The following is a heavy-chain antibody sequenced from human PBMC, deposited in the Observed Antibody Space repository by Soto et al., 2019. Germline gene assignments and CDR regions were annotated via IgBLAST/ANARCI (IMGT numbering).Heavy chain of an antibody. CDR3: AKGLLAIVGTTLPRDAFNI. CDR2: ISHDGSYK. J-gene: IGHJ3*02. V-gene: IGHV3-30*18. D-gene: IGHD1-26*01. CDR1: GFSFTTYV. Sequence: QVQLVESGGGVVQPGRSLRLSCAASGFSFTTYVMHWVRQAPGKGLEWVAVISHDGSYKYYGDAVKGRFTISRYTSKNAVYLEMNSLRPAYTAVYYCAKGLLAIVGTTLPRDAFNIWSQGTMVTVSS.